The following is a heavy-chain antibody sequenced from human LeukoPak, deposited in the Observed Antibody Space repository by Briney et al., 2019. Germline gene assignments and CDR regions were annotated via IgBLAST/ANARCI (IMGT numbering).Heavy chain of an antibody. D-gene: IGHD1-1*01. CDR1: GFIFSNDA. V-gene: IGHV3-33*01. CDR3: VRDPSGSGFAFDS. CDR2: IWFDGSNK. Sequence: GGSLRLSCAASGFIFSNDAMHWVRQAPGKGLEWVAFIWFDGSNKHYADSVKGRFTISRDNSEDTLYLQMNSLRAEDTAVYHCVRDPSGSGFAFDSWGQGALVTVSS. J-gene: IGHJ4*02.